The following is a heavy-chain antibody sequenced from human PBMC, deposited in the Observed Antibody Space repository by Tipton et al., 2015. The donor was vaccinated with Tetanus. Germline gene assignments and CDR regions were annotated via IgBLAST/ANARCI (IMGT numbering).Heavy chain of an antibody. D-gene: IGHD2-8*01. CDR1: GYIFTNYW. J-gene: IGHJ4*02. V-gene: IGHV5-51*01. CDR2: IYPGDSDT. CDR3: ARAHCTEGVCNFDF. Sequence: QLVQSGGEVKKPGESLKISCKGSGYIFTNYWIGWVRQKPGKGLEWMGIIYPGDSDTRYSPSFQGQVTISVDKSINTAYLQWSSLKASDTSVFYWARAHCTEGVCNFDFWGQGALVTVAS.